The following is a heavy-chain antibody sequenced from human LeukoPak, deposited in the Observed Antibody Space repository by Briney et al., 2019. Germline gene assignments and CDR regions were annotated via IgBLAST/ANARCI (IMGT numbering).Heavy chain of an antibody. J-gene: IGHJ4*02. Sequence: GASVKVSCKASGGTXSSYAISWVRQAXGQGLECMGRIIPILGIANYAQKFKGRVTITADKSTSTAYMELSSLRSEDTAVYYCARDWGIVGAGGSDYWGQGTLVTVSS. CDR3: ARDWGIVGAGGSDY. CDR2: IIPILGIA. D-gene: IGHD1-26*01. CDR1: GGTXSSYA. V-gene: IGHV1-69*04.